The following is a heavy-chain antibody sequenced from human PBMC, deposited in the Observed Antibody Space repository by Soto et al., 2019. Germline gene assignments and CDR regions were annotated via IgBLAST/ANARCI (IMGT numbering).Heavy chain of an antibody. Sequence: QVQLVQSGAEVKKPGASVKVSCKASGYTFTSYGISWVRQAPGQGLEWMGWISPYNGNTNYAQKLQGRVTMTTDTSTSTAYMELRRLRSDDKAVYYCARGIGGYFGVDYYYGMDVWGQGTTVTVSS. CDR2: ISPYNGNT. D-gene: IGHD3-16*01. CDR3: ARGIGGYFGVDYYYGMDV. V-gene: IGHV1-18*01. J-gene: IGHJ6*02. CDR1: GYTFTSYG.